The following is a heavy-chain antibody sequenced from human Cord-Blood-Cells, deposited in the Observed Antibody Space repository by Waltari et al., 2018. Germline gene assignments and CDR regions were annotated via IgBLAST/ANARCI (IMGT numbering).Heavy chain of an antibody. CDR3: ARAQGFAYGDYDY. V-gene: IGHV3-48*03. Sequence: EVQLVESGGGLVQPGGSLRLSCADYGLTFSSYEMHWVRQAPGKGVEWGAYIRIMGSTIYYADSVKGRFTISRDNAKNSLYLQMNSMRAEDTAVYYCARAQGFAYGDYDYLGQGTLVTVSS. CDR2: IRIMGSTI. J-gene: IGHJ4*02. CDR1: GLTFSSYE. D-gene: IGHD4-17*01.